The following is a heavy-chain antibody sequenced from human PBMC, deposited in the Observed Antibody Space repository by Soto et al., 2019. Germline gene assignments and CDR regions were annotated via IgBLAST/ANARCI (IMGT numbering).Heavy chain of an antibody. V-gene: IGHV4-4*07. CDR3: ARHRFAALTTGFDS. CDR2: FYITGSA. D-gene: IGHD4-17*01. CDR1: GESIWSYY. J-gene: IGHJ4*02. Sequence: VSGESIWSYYWSWIRQPAGGGLEWLGHFYITGSASYNPALERRVTMSLDTSKNQFSLKLSSVTAADTAVYYCARHRFAALTTGFDSWGQGPLVAVYS.